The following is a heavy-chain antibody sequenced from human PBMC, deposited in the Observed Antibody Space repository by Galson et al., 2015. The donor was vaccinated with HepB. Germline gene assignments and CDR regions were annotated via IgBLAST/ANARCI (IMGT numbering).Heavy chain of an antibody. V-gene: IGHV4-61*08. J-gene: IGHJ4*02. CDR2: IYDSGST. Sequence: SETLSLTCTVSGGSISSGGYYWSWIRQPPGKGLEWIGYIYDSGSTSYNPSLKSRVTTSVDTSKNQFSLKLSSVTAADTAVYYCARHFLAARLSPFDNWGQGTLVTVSS. CDR3: ARHFLAARLSPFDN. D-gene: IGHD6-6*01. CDR1: GGSISSGGYY.